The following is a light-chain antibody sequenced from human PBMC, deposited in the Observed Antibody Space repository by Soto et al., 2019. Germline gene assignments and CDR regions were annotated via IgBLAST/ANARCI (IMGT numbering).Light chain of an antibody. V-gene: IGKV1-33*01. CDR2: DAS. Sequence: DIQMTQSPSSLSASVGDRVTITCQANQDIDNYLNWYQQKPGKAPKLLIYDASNLEPGVPSRFIGRGSGTDFTLTITRLQPEDLATYYCHQHGDLPFIFGPGTKVDIK. J-gene: IGKJ3*01. CDR1: QDIDNY. CDR3: HQHGDLPFI.